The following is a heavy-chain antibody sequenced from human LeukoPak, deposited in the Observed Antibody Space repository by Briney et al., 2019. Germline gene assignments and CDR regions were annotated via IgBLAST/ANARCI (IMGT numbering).Heavy chain of an antibody. CDR3: AKAEGYDILTGLDY. V-gene: IGHV3-23*01. CDR2: IGASGGST. Sequence: GGSLRLSCTASGFTFGNYAMSWVRQAPGMGLEWVSGIGASGGSTYYADSVKGRFTISRDNSKNTLYLQMNSLRTEDTAVYYCAKAEGYDILTGLDYWGQGTLVTVSS. D-gene: IGHD3-9*01. CDR1: GFTFGNYA. J-gene: IGHJ4*02.